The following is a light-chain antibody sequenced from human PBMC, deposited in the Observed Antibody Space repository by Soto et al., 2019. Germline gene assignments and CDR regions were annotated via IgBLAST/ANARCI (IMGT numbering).Light chain of an antibody. Sequence: QSVLTQPASVSGSPGGSITISCTGTSNDVGSYNLVSWCQQHPGKAPKLMIYEVSKRPSGVSNLFSGSKSGNTASLTISVLQAEDEADYYCCSYAGSSTFLYVFGTGTKVTVL. J-gene: IGLJ1*01. CDR1: SNDVGSYNL. CDR2: EVS. CDR3: CSYAGSSTFLYV. V-gene: IGLV2-23*02.